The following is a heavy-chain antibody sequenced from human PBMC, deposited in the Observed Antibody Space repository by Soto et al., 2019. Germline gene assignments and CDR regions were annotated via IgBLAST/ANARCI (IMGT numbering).Heavy chain of an antibody. V-gene: IGHV1-18*01. Sequence: ASVKVSCKASGYTFTSYGISWVRQAPGQGLEWMGWISAYNGNTNYAQKLQGRVTMTTDTSTSTAYMELRSLRAEDTAVYYCAKDLSYSGSWYGMDVWGQGTTVTVSS. CDR1: GYTFTSYG. CDR2: ISAYNGNT. CDR3: AKDLSYSGSWYGMDV. J-gene: IGHJ6*02. D-gene: IGHD1-26*01.